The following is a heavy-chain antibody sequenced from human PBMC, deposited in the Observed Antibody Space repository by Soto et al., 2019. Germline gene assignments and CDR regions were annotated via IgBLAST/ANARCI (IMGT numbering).Heavy chain of an antibody. CDR2: INHSGST. J-gene: IGHJ6*02. V-gene: IGHV4-34*01. D-gene: IGHD1-26*01. Sequence: SETLSLTCAVYGGSFSGYYWSWIRQPPGKGLEWIGEINHSGSTNYNPSLKSRVTISVDTSKNQFSLKLSSVTAADTAVYYCARGQRNPGAFYYYYGMDVWGQGTTVTVSS. CDR1: GGSFSGYY. CDR3: ARGQRNPGAFYYYYGMDV.